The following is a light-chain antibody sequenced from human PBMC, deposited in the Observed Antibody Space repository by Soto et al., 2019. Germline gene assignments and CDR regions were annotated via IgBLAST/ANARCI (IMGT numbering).Light chain of an antibody. CDR1: QGISSW. V-gene: IGKV1-12*01. J-gene: IGKJ4*01. Sequence: DIQMTQSPSSVSASVGDRVTITCRASQGISSWLAWYQQKPEKAPKLVIYDASSLQSGVPSRFSGSGSGTDFTHTTSGLQPKVLATYYCQQANSFPLPFGGGTKGKI. CDR2: DAS. CDR3: QQANSFPLP.